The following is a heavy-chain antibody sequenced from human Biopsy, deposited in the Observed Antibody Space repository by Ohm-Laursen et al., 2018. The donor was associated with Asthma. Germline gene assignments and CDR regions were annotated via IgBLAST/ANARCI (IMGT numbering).Heavy chain of an antibody. V-gene: IGHV3-23*01. CDR1: GFTFSSYA. J-gene: IGHJ4*02. CDR3: AKDKRYSGSYFDY. D-gene: IGHD1-26*01. CDR2: ISGSGGST. Sequence: SLRLSCAASGFTFSSYAMSGVRQAPGKGLEWVSAISGSGGSTYYADSVKGRFTISRDNSKNTLYLQMNSLRAEDTAVYYCAKDKRYSGSYFDYWGQGTLVTVSS.